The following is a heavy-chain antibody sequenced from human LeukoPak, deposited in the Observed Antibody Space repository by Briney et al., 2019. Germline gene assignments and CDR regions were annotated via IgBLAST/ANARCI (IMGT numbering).Heavy chain of an antibody. CDR2: IKGDERST. J-gene: IGHJ4*02. CDR1: GFTFNYYA. CDR3: VRGQLWSYYHDY. Sequence: GGSLRLSCAASGFTFNYYAMSWVRQAPGKGLEWVSRIKGDERSTNYADSVKGRFTISRDNAKNTVYLEMNSLRAEDTAVYYCVRGQLWSYYHDYWGQGTLVTVSS. V-gene: IGHV3-74*01. D-gene: IGHD5-18*01.